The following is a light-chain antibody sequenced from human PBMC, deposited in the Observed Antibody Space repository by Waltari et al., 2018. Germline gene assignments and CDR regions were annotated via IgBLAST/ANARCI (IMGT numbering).Light chain of an antibody. CDR3: QQYNNWPYT. J-gene: IGKJ2*01. V-gene: IGKV3-15*01. CDR1: QSVKNN. Sequence: EVVMTQSPATLSVSPGERATLSCRASQSVKNNLVWYQQKPGQAPRLLIYGASTRATGIPVRFSGSGSGTESTLTISSLQSEDFAVYYCQQYNNWPYTFGQGTKLEIK. CDR2: GAS.